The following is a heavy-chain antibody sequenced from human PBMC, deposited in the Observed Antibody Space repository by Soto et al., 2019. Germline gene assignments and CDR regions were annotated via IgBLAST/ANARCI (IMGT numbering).Heavy chain of an antibody. V-gene: IGHV1-2*04. D-gene: IGHD5-12*01. CDR2: INPNSGGT. CDR3: ARDQSQWLPAKTPGNYYYYGMDV. CDR1: VYTFTGYY. J-gene: IGHJ6*02. Sequence: GASVKVSCKASVYTFTGYYMHWVRQAPGQGLEWMGWINPNSGGTNYAQKFQGWVTMTRDTSISTAYMELSRLRSDDTAVYYCARDQSQWLPAKTPGNYYYYGMDVWGQGTTVTVSS.